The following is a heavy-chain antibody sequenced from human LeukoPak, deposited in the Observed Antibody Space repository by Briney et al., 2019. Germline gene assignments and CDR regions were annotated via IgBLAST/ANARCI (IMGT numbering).Heavy chain of an antibody. V-gene: IGHV3-30*18. Sequence: GRSLRLSCAASGFTFSSYGMHWVRQAPGKGLEWVAVILYDGSNKYYADSVKGRFTISRDNSKNTLCLQMNSLRAEDTAVYYCAKGMVRGVIIPYDYWGQGTLVTVSS. CDR1: GFTFSSYG. CDR2: ILYDGSNK. J-gene: IGHJ4*02. CDR3: AKGMVRGVIIPYDY. D-gene: IGHD3-10*01.